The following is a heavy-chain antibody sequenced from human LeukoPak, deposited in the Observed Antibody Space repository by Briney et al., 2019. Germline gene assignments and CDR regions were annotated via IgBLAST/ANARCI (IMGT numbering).Heavy chain of an antibody. D-gene: IGHD2/OR15-2a*01. Sequence: GGSLRLSCAASGFTFSSYWMNWVRQAPGKGLVWVSRIASDGSSTTYADSVKGRFSISRDNSKNTLYLQMNSLRVEDTGVYYCAKGLSMDVWGQGTTVTVSS. V-gene: IGHV3-74*01. J-gene: IGHJ6*02. CDR3: AKGLSMDV. CDR2: IASDGSST. CDR1: GFTFSSYW.